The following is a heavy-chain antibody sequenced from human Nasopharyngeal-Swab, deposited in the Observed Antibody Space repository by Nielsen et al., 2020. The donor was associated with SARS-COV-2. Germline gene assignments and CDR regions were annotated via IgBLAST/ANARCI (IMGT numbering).Heavy chain of an antibody. J-gene: IGHJ6*02. V-gene: IGHV3-30-3*01. Sequence: GGSLRLSCAASGFTFSSYAMHWVRQAPGKGLEWVAVISYDGNNKYYADSVKGRFTISRDNSKNTLYLQMNSLRAEDTAVYYCAKGGGYSVYYGMDVWGQGTTVTVSS. CDR1: GFTFSSYA. D-gene: IGHD3-10*01. CDR3: AKGGGYSVYYGMDV. CDR2: ISYDGNNK.